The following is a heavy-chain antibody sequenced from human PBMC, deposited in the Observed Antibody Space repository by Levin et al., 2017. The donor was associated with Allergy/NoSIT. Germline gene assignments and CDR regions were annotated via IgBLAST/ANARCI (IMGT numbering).Heavy chain of an antibody. V-gene: IGHV3-15*01. Sequence: PGGSLRLSCAASGITFSYAWMTWVRQAPGKGLEWVGRIKSKAGGGTIEYAAPAKGRFIISRDDSKNTLYLQMNSLTSEDTAVYYCTTVTGLDGMHVWGQGTTVTVSS. CDR3: TTVTGLDGMHV. D-gene: IGHD2-8*02. CDR2: IKSKAGGGTI. CDR1: GITFSYAW. J-gene: IGHJ6*02.